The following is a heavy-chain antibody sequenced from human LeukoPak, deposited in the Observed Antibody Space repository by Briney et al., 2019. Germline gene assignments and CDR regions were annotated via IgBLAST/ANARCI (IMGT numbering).Heavy chain of an antibody. D-gene: IGHD6-19*01. CDR3: AREGYSSGWKGGYYFDY. CDR1: GGSISSGSYY. V-gene: IGHV4-61*02. J-gene: IGHJ4*02. CDR2: IYTSGST. Sequence: SETLSLTCTVSGGSISSGSYYWSWIRQPAGKGLEWIGRIYTSGSTNYNPSLKSRVTISVDTSKNQFSLKLSSVTAADTAVYYCAREGYSSGWKGGYYFDYWGQGTLVTVSS.